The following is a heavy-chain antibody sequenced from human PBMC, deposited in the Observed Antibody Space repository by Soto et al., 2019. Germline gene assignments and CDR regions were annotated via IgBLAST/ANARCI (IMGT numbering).Heavy chain of an antibody. V-gene: IGHV1-18*01. CDR2: ISVNNDNT. CDR1: GYTFTSYH. CDR3: ARSYGSGRNLRPYDY. J-gene: IGHJ4*02. Sequence: QVQLVQSGAEVKKTGASVKVSCKASGYTFTSYHINWVRQAPGQGLEWMGWISVNNDNTNYVQKLQGRVTMTTDTSTSTAYMELRSLRSDDTAIYYCARSYGSGRNLRPYDYWGQGSLVTVSS. D-gene: IGHD3-10*01.